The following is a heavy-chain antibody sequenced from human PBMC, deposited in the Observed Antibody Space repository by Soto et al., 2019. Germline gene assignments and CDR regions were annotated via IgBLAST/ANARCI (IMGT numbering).Heavy chain of an antibody. CDR3: AKAVTVTLFDY. V-gene: IGHV3-30*18. CDR2: ISYDGSNK. D-gene: IGHD4-17*01. CDR1: GFTFSSYG. J-gene: IGHJ4*02. Sequence: QVQLVESGGGVVQPGRSLRLSCAASGFTFSSYGMHWVRQAPGKGLEWVAVISYDGSNKYYADSVKGRFTISRDNSKNTLYLQMNSLRAEDTAVYYCAKAVTVTLFDYWGQGTLVTVSS.